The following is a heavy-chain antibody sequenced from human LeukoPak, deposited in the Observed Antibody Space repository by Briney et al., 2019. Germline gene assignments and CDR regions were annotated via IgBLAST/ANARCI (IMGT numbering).Heavy chain of an antibody. D-gene: IGHD3-10*01. J-gene: IGHJ4*02. CDR3: ARQTWFGELFL. V-gene: IGHV4-34*01. CDR2: INHSGST. CDR1: GGSFSGYY. Sequence: SETLSLTCAVYGGSFSGYYWSWIRQPPGKGLEWIGEINHSGSTNYNPSLKSRVTISVDTSKNQFSLKLSSVTAADTAVYYCARQTWFGELFLWGQGTLVTVSS.